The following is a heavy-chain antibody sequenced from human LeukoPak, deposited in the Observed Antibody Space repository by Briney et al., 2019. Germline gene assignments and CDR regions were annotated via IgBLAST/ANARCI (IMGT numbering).Heavy chain of an antibody. CDR1: GYSFTSYW. V-gene: IGHV5-51*01. CDR3: ARQTYGAAGTERYFQH. J-gene: IGHJ1*01. D-gene: IGHD6-13*01. Sequence: GESLKISCKGSGYSFTSYWIGWVRQMPGKGLEWMRIIYPGDSDTRYSPSFQGQVTISADKSISTAYLQWSSLKASDTAMYYCARQTYGAAGTERYFQHWGQGTLVTVSS. CDR2: IYPGDSDT.